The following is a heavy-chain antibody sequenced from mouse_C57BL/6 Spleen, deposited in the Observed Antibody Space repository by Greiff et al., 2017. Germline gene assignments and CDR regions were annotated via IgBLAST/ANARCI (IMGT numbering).Heavy chain of an antibody. CDR1: GYSITSGYY. J-gene: IGHJ2*01. CDR3: ARANWAGCFDY. CDR2: ISYDGSN. D-gene: IGHD4-1*01. V-gene: IGHV3-6*01. Sequence: VQLKESGPGLVKPSQSLSLTCSVTGYSITSGYYWNWIRQFPGNKLEWMGYISYDGSNNYNPSLKNRISITRDTSKNQFFLKLNSVTTEDTATYYCARANWAGCFDYWGQGTTLTVSS.